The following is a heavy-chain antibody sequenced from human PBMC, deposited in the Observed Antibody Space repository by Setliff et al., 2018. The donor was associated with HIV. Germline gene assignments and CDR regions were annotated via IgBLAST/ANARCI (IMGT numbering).Heavy chain of an antibody. J-gene: IGHJ4*02. Sequence: KISCKGSGYSFTSYWIGWVRQMPGKGLEWMGIIYPGDSDTRYSPSFQGQVTISADKSISTAYLQWNGLKASDNAMDYCARHEGGGYDFGGIDYWGQGTLVTVSS. D-gene: IGHD5-12*01. V-gene: IGHV5-51*01. CDR3: ARHEGGGYDFGGIDY. CDR1: GYSFTSYW. CDR2: IYPGDSDT.